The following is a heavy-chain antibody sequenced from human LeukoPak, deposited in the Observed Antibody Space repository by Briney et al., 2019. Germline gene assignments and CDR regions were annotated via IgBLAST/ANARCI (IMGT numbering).Heavy chain of an antibody. J-gene: IGHJ5*02. CDR3: ARDRFSLSSSWSQGWFDP. Sequence: PGGSLRLSCAASGFTFSDYYMSWIRQAPGKGLEWVSYISSSGSTIYYADSVKGRFTISRDNAKNSLYLQMNSLRAEDTAVYYCARDRFSLSSSWSQGWFDPWGQGTLVTVSS. CDR1: GFTFSDYY. D-gene: IGHD6-13*01. V-gene: IGHV3-11*01. CDR2: ISSSGSTI.